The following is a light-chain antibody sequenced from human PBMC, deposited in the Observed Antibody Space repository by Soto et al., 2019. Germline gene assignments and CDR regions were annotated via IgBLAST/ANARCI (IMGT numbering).Light chain of an antibody. V-gene: IGLV2-8*01. CDR1: SSDVGGYNY. J-gene: IGLJ1*01. CDR2: EVS. Sequence: QSVLTQPPSASGSPGQSVTISCTGTSSDVGGYNYVSWYQQHPGKAPKLMIYEVSKRPSGVPDRFSGSKSGNTASLTVSGFQAEDEADYYCSSYAGSNNVFGTGTKVTV. CDR3: SSYAGSNNV.